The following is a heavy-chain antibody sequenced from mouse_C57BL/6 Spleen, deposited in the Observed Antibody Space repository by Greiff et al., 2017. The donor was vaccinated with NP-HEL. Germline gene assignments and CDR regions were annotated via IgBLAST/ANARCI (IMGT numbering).Heavy chain of an antibody. D-gene: IGHD1-1*01. J-gene: IGHJ3*01. Sequence: QVQLQQSGPGLVQPSQSLSITCTVSGFSLTSYGVHWVRQSPGKGLEWLGVIWRGGSTDYNAAFMSRLSINKDNSNSQVFFKMNSLQADDTAIYYCAKNGLLRYPFAYWGQGTLVTVSA. V-gene: IGHV2-5*01. CDR3: AKNGLLRYPFAY. CDR2: IWRGGST. CDR1: GFSLTSYG.